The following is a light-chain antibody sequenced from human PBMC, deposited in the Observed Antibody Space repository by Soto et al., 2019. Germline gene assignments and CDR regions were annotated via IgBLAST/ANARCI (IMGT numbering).Light chain of an antibody. CDR1: QSISSY. Sequence: DIQMTQSPSSLSASLGDRVTITCRASQSISSYLNWYQQKPGKAPKLLIYAASSLQSGVPSRFSGSGSGTDFTLTISSLQPGDFATYYCQQSYSTPYTFGQGTKLEIK. J-gene: IGKJ2*01. CDR2: AAS. CDR3: QQSYSTPYT. V-gene: IGKV1-39*01.